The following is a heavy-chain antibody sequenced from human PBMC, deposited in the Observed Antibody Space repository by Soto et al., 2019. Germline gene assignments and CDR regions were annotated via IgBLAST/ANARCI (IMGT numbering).Heavy chain of an antibody. Sequence: PGESLKISCKGSGYSFTSFWISWVRQMPGKGLEWMGRIYPSDSYTSYSPSFQGHVTISADRSISTAYLQWSSLKASDTAMYYCARLERYTGYELHFDYWGQGTQVTVSS. CDR2: IYPSDSYT. J-gene: IGHJ4*02. V-gene: IGHV5-10-1*01. D-gene: IGHD5-12*01. CDR1: GYSFTSFW. CDR3: ARLERYTGYELHFDY.